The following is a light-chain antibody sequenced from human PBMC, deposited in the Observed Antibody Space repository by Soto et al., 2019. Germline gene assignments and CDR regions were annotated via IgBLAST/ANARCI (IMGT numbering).Light chain of an antibody. CDR2: ANS. V-gene: IGLV1-44*01. Sequence: QSVLTQPPSASGTPGQRVTISCSGSSSDIGSNAVNWYQQLPGTAPKLLIFANSQRPSGVPDRFSGSKSGTSASLAISGLQSEDEAHYYCATWDDSLNVWVFGGGTKVTVL. CDR1: SSDIGSNA. CDR3: ATWDDSLNVWV. J-gene: IGLJ3*02.